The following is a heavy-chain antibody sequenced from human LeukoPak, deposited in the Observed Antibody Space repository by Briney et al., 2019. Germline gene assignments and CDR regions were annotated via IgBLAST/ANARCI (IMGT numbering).Heavy chain of an antibody. CDR1: GGSISSSSYY. V-gene: IGHV4-39*07. CDR3: ACLTTADAFDI. CDR2: IYYRGST. Sequence: PSETLSLTCTVSGGSISSSSYYWGRIRQPPGKGLEWIGSIYYRGSTNYNPSLKSRVTISVDTSKNQFSLKLSSVTAADTAVYYCACLTTADAFDIWGQGTMVTVSS. J-gene: IGHJ3*02. D-gene: IGHD3-22*01.